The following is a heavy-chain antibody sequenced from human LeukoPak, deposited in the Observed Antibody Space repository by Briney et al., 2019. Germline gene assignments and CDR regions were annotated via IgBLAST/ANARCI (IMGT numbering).Heavy chain of an antibody. V-gene: IGHV4-61*05. CDR3: ARLGNAAVASPPH. CDR2: IYYSGRINTGST. Sequence: SETLSLTCTVSGGSISSSSYYWGWIRQPPGKGLEWIGYIYYSGRINTGSTNYNPSLKSRVTISVDTSKNQFSLNLNSVTAADTAVYYCARLGNAAVASPPHWGQGTLVTISS. J-gene: IGHJ1*01. D-gene: IGHD6-19*01. CDR1: GGSISSSSYY.